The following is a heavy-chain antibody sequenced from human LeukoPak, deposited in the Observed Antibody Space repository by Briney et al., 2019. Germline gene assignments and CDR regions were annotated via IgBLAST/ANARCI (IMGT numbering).Heavy chain of an antibody. J-gene: IGHJ4*02. Sequence: ASVKVSCKASGYTFTSYYMHWERQAPGQGLEWMGIINPSGGSTSYAQKFQGRVTMTRDTSTSTVYMELSSLRSEDTAMYYCARDAEMATNGEYYFDYWGQGTLVTVSS. D-gene: IGHD5-24*01. CDR3: ARDAEMATNGEYYFDY. V-gene: IGHV1-46*01. CDR1: GYTFTSYY. CDR2: INPSGGST.